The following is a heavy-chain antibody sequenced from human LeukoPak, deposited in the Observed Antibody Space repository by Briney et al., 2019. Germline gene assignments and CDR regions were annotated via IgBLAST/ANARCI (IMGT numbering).Heavy chain of an antibody. J-gene: IGHJ4*02. D-gene: IGHD5-24*01. CDR3: AKGISADGYNFERGADY. CDR1: GFTFATYV. CDR2: VGGDGPVT. V-gene: IGHV3-23*01. Sequence: PGRSLRLSCAASGFTFATYVMTWVRQAPGKGLEWVSSVGGDGPVTYYADSVKGRFTISRDNSKNTIFLQMNSLRVEDTAVYYCAKGISADGYNFERGADYWGQGAQVIVSS.